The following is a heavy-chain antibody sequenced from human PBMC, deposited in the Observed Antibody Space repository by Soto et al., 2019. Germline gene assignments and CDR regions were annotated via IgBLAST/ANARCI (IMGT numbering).Heavy chain of an antibody. J-gene: IGHJ4*02. CDR3: AKSSGWYGGLGY. D-gene: IGHD6-19*01. Sequence: QVQLQESGPGLVKPSETLSLTCTVSGGSVSSGSYYWSWIRQPPGKGLEWIGYIYYSGSANYNPSLKSRVTISVDTSKKQFSLKLSSVTAADTAVYYCAKSSGWYGGLGYWGQGTLVTVS. V-gene: IGHV4-61*01. CDR2: IYYSGSA. CDR1: GGSVSSGSYY.